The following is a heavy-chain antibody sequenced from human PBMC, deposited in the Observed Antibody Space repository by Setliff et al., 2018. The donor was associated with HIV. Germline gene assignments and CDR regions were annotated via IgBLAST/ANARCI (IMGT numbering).Heavy chain of an antibody. J-gene: IGHJ2*01. CDR2: IRSKAYGGTT. CDR3: TRLRIVGATYWYFDL. Sequence: GESLRLSCTASGFTFGDYAMSWVRQAPGKGLEWVGFIRSKAYGGTTEYAASVKGRFTISRDDSKSIAYLQMNSLKTEDTAVYYCTRLRIVGATYWYFDLWGRGTLVTVSS. D-gene: IGHD1-26*01. CDR1: GFTFGDYA. V-gene: IGHV3-49*04.